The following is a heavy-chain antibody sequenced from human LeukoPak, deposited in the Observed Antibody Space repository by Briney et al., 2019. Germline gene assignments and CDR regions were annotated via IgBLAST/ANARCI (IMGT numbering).Heavy chain of an antibody. CDR3: AKVSPEGGTFFDY. V-gene: IGHV3-30*18. Sequence: PGGSLRLSCAASGFTFSSYGIHWVRQAPGKGLEWVALISHDGSNKYFADSVKGRFTISRDNSKNTVYLQMNSLRTDDTAVYYCAKVSPEGGTFFDYWGQGTLVTVSS. CDR1: GFTFSSYG. J-gene: IGHJ4*02. CDR2: ISHDGSNK. D-gene: IGHD2/OR15-2a*01.